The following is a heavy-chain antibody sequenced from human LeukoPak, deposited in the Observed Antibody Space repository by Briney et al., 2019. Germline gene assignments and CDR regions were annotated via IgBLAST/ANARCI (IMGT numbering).Heavy chain of an antibody. J-gene: IGHJ3*02. CDR2: VYSSGNT. D-gene: IGHD3-16*02. CDR1: GGSISSNTYC. V-gene: IGHV4-39*07. Sequence: PSETLSLTCTVSGGSISSNTYCWGWIRQPPGKGLEWIASVYSSGNTYYNPSLESGVTISVDTSKNQFYLNVVSVTAADTAVYYCARHYLIDYVWGSYRHHDAFDIWGQGTMVTVSS. CDR3: ARHYLIDYVWGSYRHHDAFDI.